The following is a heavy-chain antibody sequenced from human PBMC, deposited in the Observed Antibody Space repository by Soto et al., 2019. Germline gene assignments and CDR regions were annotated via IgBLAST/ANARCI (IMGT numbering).Heavy chain of an antibody. Sequence: SETLYLTCTVSGGPFSRSSLYWGWIRQPPGRGIGWIGSIDYKGGTYYNRALRSRVTISVDAFKKQFSLNQSSGTAADTAVYYCARHTRGGLRLIWFDPWGKGSLVTVS. CDR1: GGPFSRSSLY. CDR3: ARHTRGGLRLIWFDP. CDR2: IDYKGGT. D-gene: IGHD5-12*01. V-gene: IGHV4-39*01. J-gene: IGHJ5*02.